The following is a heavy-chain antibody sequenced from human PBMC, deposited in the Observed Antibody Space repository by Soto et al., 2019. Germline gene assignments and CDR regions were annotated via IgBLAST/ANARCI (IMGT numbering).Heavy chain of an antibody. Sequence: EVQLLESGGGLVQPGGSLRLSCAASGFTFSTYAMSWVRQAPGKGLEWVSTITTSGGNTYDADSVQGRFTISRDNSKNTLYLQMNSLRAEDTAVYYCAGRYCTNGVCYTSYYYYIDVWGKGTTVTVSS. CDR1: GFTFSTYA. J-gene: IGHJ6*03. CDR3: AGRYCTNGVCYTSYYYYIDV. V-gene: IGHV3-23*01. D-gene: IGHD2-8*01. CDR2: ITTSGGNT.